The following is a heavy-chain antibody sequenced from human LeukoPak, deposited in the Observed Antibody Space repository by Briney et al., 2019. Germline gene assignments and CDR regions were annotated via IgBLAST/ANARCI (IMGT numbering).Heavy chain of an antibody. CDR1: GGSISRDY. V-gene: IGHV4-59*12. Sequence: PSETLSLTCTVSGGSISRDYWSWIRQPPGKGLEWIGYIYYTGSTNYNPSLKSRVTISVDTSKNQFSLKLSSVTAADTAVYYCARDLTIFGVVPRGYFDYWGQGTLVTVSS. CDR2: IYYTGST. J-gene: IGHJ4*02. D-gene: IGHD3-3*01. CDR3: ARDLTIFGVVPRGYFDY.